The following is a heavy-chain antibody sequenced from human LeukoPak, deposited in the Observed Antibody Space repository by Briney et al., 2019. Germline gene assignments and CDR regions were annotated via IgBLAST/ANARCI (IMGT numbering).Heavy chain of an antibody. V-gene: IGHV3-7*01. D-gene: IGHD6-6*01. CDR2: IKQDGREK. Sequence: GGSLRLSCAASGFTFNSYEMNWVRQAPGKGLEWVANIKQDGREKYYVDSVKGRFTISRDNAKNSLYLQMNSLRAVDTAVYYCARDLDPSSSPFPYYFDYWGQGTLVTVSS. CDR1: GFTFNSYE. J-gene: IGHJ4*02. CDR3: ARDLDPSSSPFPYYFDY.